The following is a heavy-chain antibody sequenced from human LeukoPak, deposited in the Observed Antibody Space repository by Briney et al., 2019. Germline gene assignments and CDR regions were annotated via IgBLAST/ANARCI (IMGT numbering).Heavy chain of an antibody. CDR3: AHYSGSAEYFQH. J-gene: IGHJ1*01. CDR1: GGSFSGYY. Sequence: LSLTCAVYGGSFSGYYWSWIRQPPGKGREGVSYISSRGSTIYYADSVKGRFTISRDNAKNSLYLQMNSLRAEHTAVYYCAHYSGSAEYFQHGGQGTLVTVS. D-gene: IGHD2-15*01. CDR2: ISSRGSTI. V-gene: IGHV3-11*01.